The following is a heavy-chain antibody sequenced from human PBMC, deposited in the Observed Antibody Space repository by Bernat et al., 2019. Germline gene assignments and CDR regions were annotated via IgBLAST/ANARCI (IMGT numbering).Heavy chain of an antibody. V-gene: IGHV3-23*01. D-gene: IGHD2-15*01. CDR2: ISGSGGST. CDR3: AKGRRYCSGGSCLPYFDY. CDR1: GFTFSSYA. Sequence: EVQLLESGGGLVQPGGSLRPSCAAPGFTFSSYAMSWVRQAPGKGLEWVSAISGSGGSTYYADSVKGRFTISRDNSKNTLYLQMNSLRAEDTAVYYCAKGRRYCSGGSCLPYFDYWGQGTLVTVSS. J-gene: IGHJ4*02.